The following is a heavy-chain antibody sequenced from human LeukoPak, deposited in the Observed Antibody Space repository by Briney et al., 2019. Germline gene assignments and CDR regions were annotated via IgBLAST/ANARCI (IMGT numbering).Heavy chain of an antibody. V-gene: IGHV3-30-3*01. CDR1: GFTFSSYA. CDR2: ISYDGSNK. J-gene: IGHJ4*02. D-gene: IGHD3-22*01. CDR3: ARGWDYYDSSGYPLFDY. Sequence: PGGSLRLSCAASGFTFSSYAMHWVRQAPGKGLEWVAVISYDGSNKYYADSVKGRFTISGDNSKNTLYLQMNSLRAEDTAVYYCARGWDYYDSSGYPLFDYWGQGTLVTVSS.